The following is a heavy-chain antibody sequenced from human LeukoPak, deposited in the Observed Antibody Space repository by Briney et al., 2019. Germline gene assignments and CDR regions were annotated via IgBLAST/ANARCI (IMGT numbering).Heavy chain of an antibody. CDR3: ARPYWSSTSSYENWFDP. CDR2: ISPNSGGT. V-gene: IGHV1-2*02. Sequence: ASVKVSCKASGYTFAGYYMHWVRQAPGQGLEWMGWISPNSGGTNYAQKFQGRVTMTRDTSISTAYMELSRLRSDDTAVYYCARPYWSSTSSYENWFDPWGQGTLVTVSS. CDR1: GYTFAGYY. J-gene: IGHJ5*02. D-gene: IGHD2-2*01.